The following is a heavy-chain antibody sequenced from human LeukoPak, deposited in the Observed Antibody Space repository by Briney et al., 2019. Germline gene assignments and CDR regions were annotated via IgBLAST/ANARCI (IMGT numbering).Heavy chain of an antibody. CDR3: AMSVDTAMAVGGFDY. J-gene: IGHJ4*02. CDR2: INHSGST. V-gene: IGHV4-34*01. D-gene: IGHD5-18*01. CDR1: GGSFSGYY. Sequence: SETLSLICAVYGGSFSGYYWSWIRQPPGKGLEWIGEINHSGSTNYNPSLKSRVTISVDTSKNQFSLKLSSVTAADTAVYYCAMSVDTAMAVGGFDYWGPGTLVTVSS.